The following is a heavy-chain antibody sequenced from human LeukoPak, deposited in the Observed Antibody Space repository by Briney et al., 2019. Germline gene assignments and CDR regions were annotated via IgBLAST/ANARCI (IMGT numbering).Heavy chain of an antibody. J-gene: IGHJ6*03. Sequence: ASVKVSCKASGYTFNTFDINWVRQATGQGPEWMGWVNPYNDKTVYAPKFQGRVSISSNNSINTAYMEFSGLKSDDTAVYYCARGRRLRGVTSRPICYYYYMDVWGGGTTVTVSS. CDR2: VNPYNDKT. CDR3: ARGRRLRGVTSRPICYYYYMDV. D-gene: IGHD3-10*01. CDR1: GYTFNTFD. V-gene: IGHV1-8*03.